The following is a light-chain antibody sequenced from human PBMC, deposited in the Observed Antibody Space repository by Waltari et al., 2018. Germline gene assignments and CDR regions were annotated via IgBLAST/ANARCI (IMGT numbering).Light chain of an antibody. CDR2: DAS. Sequence: DILLIQSPTSLPASIGARVNIPCQARQHISNYLHWYQRKPGKAPKLLIYDASDLEPGVPLRFSGTGYGASFTLTSSSLQPEDVATYYWQHFDAFPYTFGQGTKLQI. V-gene: IGKV1-33*01. CDR3: QHFDAFPYT. CDR1: QHISNY. J-gene: IGKJ2*01.